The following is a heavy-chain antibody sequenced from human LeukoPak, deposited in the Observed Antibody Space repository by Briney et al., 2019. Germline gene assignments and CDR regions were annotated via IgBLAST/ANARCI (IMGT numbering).Heavy chain of an antibody. Sequence: PSETLSLTCTVSGGSISNGTSYWTWIRQPPGKGLEWIGYIYYSGSTNYNPSLKSRVTISVDTSKNQFSLKLSSVTAADTAVYYCARVWGYCSGGSCYPRWFDPWGQGTLVTVSS. D-gene: IGHD2-15*01. CDR1: GGSISNGTSY. CDR3: ARVWGYCSGGSCYPRWFDP. V-gene: IGHV4-61*01. CDR2: IYYSGST. J-gene: IGHJ5*02.